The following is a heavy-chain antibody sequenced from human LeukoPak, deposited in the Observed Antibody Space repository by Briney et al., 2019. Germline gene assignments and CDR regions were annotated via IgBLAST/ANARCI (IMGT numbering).Heavy chain of an antibody. CDR3: ARVSSNYFDY. J-gene: IGHJ4*02. CDR2: ISSSGSTM. CDR1: GFTFSDCY. Sequence: GGSLRLSCAVSGFTFSDCYMSWIRQAPGKGLEWILYISSSGSTMYYAGSVKDRFTISRDNAKNSVYLQMNSLRAEDTAVYFCARVSSNYFDYWGQGTLVTVSS. V-gene: IGHV3-11*01. D-gene: IGHD6-19*01.